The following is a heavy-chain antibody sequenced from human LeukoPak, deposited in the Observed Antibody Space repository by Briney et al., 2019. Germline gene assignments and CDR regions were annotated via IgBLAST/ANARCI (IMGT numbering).Heavy chain of an antibody. CDR3: AKDPAAGD. D-gene: IGHD6-13*01. CDR1: GFTFSSYE. V-gene: IGHV3-23*01. Sequence: GGSLRLSCAASGFTFSSYEMNWVRQAPGKGLEWVSSINNSGGSTSYADSVKGRFTISRDKSKNTLHLQMNSLRADATAVYYSAKDPAAGDWGQGTLVTVS. CDR2: INNSGGST. J-gene: IGHJ4*02.